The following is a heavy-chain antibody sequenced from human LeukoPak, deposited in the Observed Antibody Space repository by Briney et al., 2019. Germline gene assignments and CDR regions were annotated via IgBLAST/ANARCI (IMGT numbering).Heavy chain of an antibody. CDR2: IYPGDSDT. CDR3: ASCIAAAGSGLDY. D-gene: IGHD6-13*01. CDR1: GYRFTSYW. Sequence: GASLKISCKGSGYRFTSYWIGWVRQMPGKGLEWMGIIYPGDSDTRYSPSFQGQVTISADKSISTAYLQWSSLKASDTAMYYCASCIAAAGSGLDYWGQGTLVTVSS. J-gene: IGHJ4*02. V-gene: IGHV5-51*01.